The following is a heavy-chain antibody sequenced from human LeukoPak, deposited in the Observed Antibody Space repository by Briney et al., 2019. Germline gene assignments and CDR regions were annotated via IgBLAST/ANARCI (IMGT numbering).Heavy chain of an antibody. V-gene: IGHV3-23*01. J-gene: IGHJ3*02. CDR3: AKAGPPVVGFDAFDI. CDR1: GFTFSSYA. Sequence: PWGSLRLSCAASGFTFSSYAMSWVRQPPGKGLEWVSAISGSGGSTYYADSVKGRFTISRDNSKNTLYLQMNSVRAEDTAVYYCAKAGPPVVGFDAFDIWGQGTMVTVSS. D-gene: IGHD2-15*01. CDR2: ISGSGGST.